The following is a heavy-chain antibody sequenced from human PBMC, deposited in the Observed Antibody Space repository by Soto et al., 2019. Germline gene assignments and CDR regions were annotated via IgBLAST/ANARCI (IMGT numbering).Heavy chain of an antibody. CDR1: GFTFSSDG. V-gene: IGHV3-30*18. Sequence: QVQLVESGGGVVQPGRSLRLSCAASGFTFSSDGMHWVRQAPGKGLEWVAVISYDGSNKYYADSVKGRFTISRDNSKNTLYLQMNSLRAEDTAVYYCAKDYGDSSGYFLWYYYYGMDVWGQGTTVTVSS. CDR2: ISYDGSNK. CDR3: AKDYGDSSGYFLWYYYYGMDV. D-gene: IGHD3-22*01. J-gene: IGHJ6*02.